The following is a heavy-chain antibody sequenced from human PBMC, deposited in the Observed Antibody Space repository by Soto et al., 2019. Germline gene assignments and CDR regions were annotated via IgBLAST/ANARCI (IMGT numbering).Heavy chain of an antibody. J-gene: IGHJ6*02. Sequence: SETLSLTCTVSGGSISSGDYYWSWIRQPPGKGLEKIGYIYYCGSTYYCPSFLGHVIISADKSFKTSYLQWCSLKASYTAMYYCAILRRTDHSGYGPFMYYYYGVDVWGQGTTVTVSS. D-gene: IGHD5-12*01. CDR2: IYYCGST. CDR1: GGSISSGDYY. V-gene: IGHV4-30-4*01. CDR3: AILRRTDHSGYGPFMYYYYGVDV.